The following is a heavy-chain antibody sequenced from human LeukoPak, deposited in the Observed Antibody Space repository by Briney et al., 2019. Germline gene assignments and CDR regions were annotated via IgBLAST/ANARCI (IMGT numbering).Heavy chain of an antibody. CDR2: ISGSGGST. V-gene: IGHV3-23*01. CDR1: GLTFDDSA. J-gene: IGHJ4*02. CDR3: ARGVGATYYFDY. D-gene: IGHD1-26*01. Sequence: GGSLRLSCAASGLTFDDSAMHWVRQAPGKALEWVSGISGSGGSTYYADSVKGRFTISRDNSKNTLYLQMNSLRAEDTAVYYCARGVGATYYFDYWGQGTLVTVSS.